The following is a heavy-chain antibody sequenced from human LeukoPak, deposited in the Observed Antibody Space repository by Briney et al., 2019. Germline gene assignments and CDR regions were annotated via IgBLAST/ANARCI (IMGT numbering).Heavy chain of an antibody. V-gene: IGHV1-46*01. D-gene: IGHD2-15*01. J-gene: IGHJ6*03. Sequence: ASVKVSCKASGYTFTNYYVHWVRQAPGQGLEWMGMINPSGGSTTYAQKFQGRVTMTRDMSTSTVYMELSSLRSEDTAVYYCTTASSPHCSGGSCYSDNLHYYYMDVWGKGTTVTVSS. CDR2: INPSGGST. CDR3: TTASSPHCSGGSCYSDNLHYYYMDV. CDR1: GYTFTNYY.